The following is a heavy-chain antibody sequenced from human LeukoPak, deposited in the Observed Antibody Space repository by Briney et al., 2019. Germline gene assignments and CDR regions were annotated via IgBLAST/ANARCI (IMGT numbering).Heavy chain of an antibody. D-gene: IGHD3-9*01. CDR2: ISGSGGST. CDR3: AKDITPTIFRPHGY. J-gene: IGHJ4*02. Sequence: GGSLRLSCAASGFTFSSYAMSWVRQAPGKGLEWVSAISGSGGSTYYADSVKGRFTISRDNSKNTLYLQMNSLRAEDTAVYYCAKDITPTIFRPHGYWGQGTLVTVSS. V-gene: IGHV3-23*01. CDR1: GFTFSSYA.